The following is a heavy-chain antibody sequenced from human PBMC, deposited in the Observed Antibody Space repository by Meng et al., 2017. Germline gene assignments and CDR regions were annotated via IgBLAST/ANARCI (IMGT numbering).Heavy chain of an antibody. D-gene: IGHD3-22*01. CDR2: IRSKANSYAT. V-gene: IGHV3-73*02. CDR1: GFTFSGSA. CDR3: VDSSGYYYGGGY. J-gene: IGHJ4*02. Sequence: AGPGGGLSKPGGSLNLSCAASGFTFSGSAMHWVRQASGKGLEWVGRIRSKANSYATAYAASVKGRFTISRDDSKNTAYLQMNSLKTEDTAVYYCVDSSGYYYGGGYWGQGTLVTVSS.